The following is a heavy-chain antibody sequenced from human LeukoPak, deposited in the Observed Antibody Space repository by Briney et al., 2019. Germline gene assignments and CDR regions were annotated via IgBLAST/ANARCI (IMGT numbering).Heavy chain of an antibody. CDR3: ARSAPPYYDFWSGYYKRTPFDI. CDR2: IYYSGST. Sequence: PSEILSLTCTVSGGSISSYYWSWIRQPPGKGLEWIGYIYYSGSTNYNPSLKSRVTISVDTSKNQFSLKLSSVTAADTAVYYCARSAPPYYDFWSGYYKRTPFDIWGQGTMVTVSS. D-gene: IGHD3-3*01. J-gene: IGHJ3*02. CDR1: GGSISSYY. V-gene: IGHV4-59*08.